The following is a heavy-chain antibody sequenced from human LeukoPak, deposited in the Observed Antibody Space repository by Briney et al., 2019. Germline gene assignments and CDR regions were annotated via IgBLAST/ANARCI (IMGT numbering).Heavy chain of an antibody. D-gene: IGHD3-22*01. CDR1: GGSFSGYY. Sequence: SETLSLTCAVYGGSFSGYYWSWIRQPPGKGLEWIGEINHSGSTNYNPPLKSRVTISVDTSKNQFSLKLSSVTAADTAVYYCARHNYYDSSGYFDYWGQGTLVTVPS. CDR2: INHSGST. J-gene: IGHJ4*02. CDR3: ARHNYYDSSGYFDY. V-gene: IGHV4-34*01.